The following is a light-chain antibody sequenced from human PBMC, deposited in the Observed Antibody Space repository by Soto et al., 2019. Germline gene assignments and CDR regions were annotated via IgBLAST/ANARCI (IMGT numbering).Light chain of an antibody. CDR1: DGPVTSGHY. CDR3: LLTYSGGRV. Sequence: QTVVTQEPSLTVSPGGTVTLTCGSSDGPVTSGHYPYWYQQRPGQVPRTLIYNTLNRQSWAPARSSGSLVGVKAALTLSGAQPEDEADYYCLLTYSGGRVFGGGTKLTVL. CDR2: NTL. J-gene: IGLJ2*01. V-gene: IGLV7-46*01.